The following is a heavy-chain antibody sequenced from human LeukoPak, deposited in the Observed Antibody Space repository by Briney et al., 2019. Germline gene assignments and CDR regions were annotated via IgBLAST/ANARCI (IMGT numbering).Heavy chain of an antibody. Sequence: PGGSLRLSCAASGFTFSSYGMSWVRQAPGKGLEWVSAISGSGGSTYYADSVKGRFTISRDNSKNTLYLQMNSLRAEDTAVSYCATPPSGGWGVIIGYFDYWGQGTLVTVSS. J-gene: IGHJ4*02. D-gene: IGHD3-10*01. CDR1: GFTFSSYG. CDR3: ATPPSGGWGVIIGYFDY. CDR2: ISGSGGST. V-gene: IGHV3-23*01.